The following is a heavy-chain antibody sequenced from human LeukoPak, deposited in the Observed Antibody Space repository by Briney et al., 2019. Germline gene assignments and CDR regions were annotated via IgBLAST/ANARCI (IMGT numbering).Heavy chain of an antibody. CDR1: GYTFTSYG. J-gene: IGHJ3*02. V-gene: IGHV1-18*01. CDR3: ARAGFTMIVVAYAWAFDI. Sequence: ASVKVSCKASGYTFTSYGISWVRQAPGQGLEWMGWISAYNGNTNYAQKLQGRVTMTTDTSTSTAYMELRSLRTDDTAVYYCARAGFTMIVVAYAWAFDIWGQGTMVTVSS. D-gene: IGHD3-22*01. CDR2: ISAYNGNT.